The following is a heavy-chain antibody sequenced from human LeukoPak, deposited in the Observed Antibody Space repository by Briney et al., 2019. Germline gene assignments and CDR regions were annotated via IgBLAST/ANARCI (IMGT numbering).Heavy chain of an antibody. D-gene: IGHD3-9*01. CDR2: ISGSGDTT. V-gene: IGHV3-23*01. CDR3: AKAADWLAADYIDY. CDR1: GFTFRRYV. J-gene: IGHJ4*03. Sequence: PGGSLRLSCAASGFTFRRYVMSWVRQAPGKGLEWVSDISGSGDTTYYADSVKGRFTIARDNSKNMLHLQMSSLRVQDTAVYYCAKAADWLAADYIDYWGQGTTVTVSS.